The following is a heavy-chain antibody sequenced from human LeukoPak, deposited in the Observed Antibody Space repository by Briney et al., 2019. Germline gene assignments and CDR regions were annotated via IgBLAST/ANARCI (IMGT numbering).Heavy chain of an antibody. V-gene: IGHV4-31*03. CDR2: IYYSGST. D-gene: IGHD1-26*01. Sequence: SETLSLTCTVSGGSISSGGYYWSWIRQHPGKGLEWIGYIYYSGSTYYSPSLKSRVTISVDTSKNQFSLKLSSVTAADTAAYYCARTPWGLNYFDYWGQGTLVTVSS. CDR3: ARTPWGLNYFDY. J-gene: IGHJ4*02. CDR1: GGSISSGGYY.